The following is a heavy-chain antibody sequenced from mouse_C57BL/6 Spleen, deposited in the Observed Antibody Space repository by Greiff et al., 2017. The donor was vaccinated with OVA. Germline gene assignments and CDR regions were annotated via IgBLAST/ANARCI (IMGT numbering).Heavy chain of an antibody. CDR1: GYTFTSYW. CDR3: ARQEDSSGPYYFDY. D-gene: IGHD3-2*02. V-gene: IGHV1-59*01. J-gene: IGHJ2*01. Sequence: VQLQQSGAELVRPGTSVKLSCKASGYTFTSYWMHWVKQRPGQGLEWIGVIDPSDSYTNYNQKFKGKATLTVDTSSSTAYMQLSSLTSEDSAVYYCARQEDSSGPYYFDYWGQGTTLTVSS. CDR2: IDPSDSYT.